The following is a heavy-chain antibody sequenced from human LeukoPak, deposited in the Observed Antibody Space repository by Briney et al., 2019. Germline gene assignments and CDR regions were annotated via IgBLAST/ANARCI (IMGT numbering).Heavy chain of an antibody. V-gene: IGHV4-30-2*01. Sequence: PSQTLSLTCAVSGGSISSGGYSWSWIRQPPGKGLEWIGYIYHSGSTYYNPSLKSRVTISVDTSKNQFSLKLSSVTAADTAVYYCARGRTLSYYGSGSYFARWGQGTLVTVSS. CDR1: GGSISSGGYS. CDR3: ARGRTLSYYGSGSYFAR. J-gene: IGHJ4*02. CDR2: IYHSGST. D-gene: IGHD3-10*01.